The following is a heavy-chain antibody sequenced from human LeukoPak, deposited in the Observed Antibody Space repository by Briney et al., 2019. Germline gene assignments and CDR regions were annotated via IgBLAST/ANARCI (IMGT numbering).Heavy chain of an antibody. D-gene: IGHD4-17*01. Sequence: QLQESGSGLVKPSQTLSLTCAVSGGSISSGGYSWTWIRQPPGKGLEWIGYIYHSGSTYYNPSLKSRVTISVDRSKNQFSLKLSSVTAADTAVYYCARGTTVTFDYWGQGTLVTVSS. CDR3: ARGTTVTFDY. V-gene: IGHV4-30-2*01. CDR1: GGSISSGGYS. CDR2: IYHSGST. J-gene: IGHJ4*02.